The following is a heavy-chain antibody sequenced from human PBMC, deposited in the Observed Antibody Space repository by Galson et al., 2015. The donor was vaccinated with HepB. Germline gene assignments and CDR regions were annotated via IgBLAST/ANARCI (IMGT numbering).Heavy chain of an antibody. CDR2: IRSKAYGGTT. V-gene: IGHV3-49*04. CDR1: GFTFGDYA. CDR3: TRANIVATIDGMGRDY. D-gene: IGHD5-12*01. Sequence: SLRLSCAASGFTFGDYAMSWVRQAPGKGLEWVGFIRSKAYGGTTEYAASVKGRFTISRDDSKSIAYLQMNSLKTEDTAVYYCTRANIVATIDGMGRDYWGQGTLVTVSS. J-gene: IGHJ4*02.